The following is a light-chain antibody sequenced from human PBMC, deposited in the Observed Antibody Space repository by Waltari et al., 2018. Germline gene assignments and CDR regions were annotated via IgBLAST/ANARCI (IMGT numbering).Light chain of an antibody. J-gene: IGKJ5*01. V-gene: IGKV2-28*01. CDR1: QSLLHNPGYNY. Sequence: DIVMTQSPLSLPVTPGEPASIPCTSSQSLLHNPGYNYLDLYFKKPGQSPQLLIYLGSSRASGVPDRFSGSGSDTNFTLKISRVEAEDVGVYYCMQALQGFTFGQGTRLEIK. CDR3: MQALQGFT. CDR2: LGS.